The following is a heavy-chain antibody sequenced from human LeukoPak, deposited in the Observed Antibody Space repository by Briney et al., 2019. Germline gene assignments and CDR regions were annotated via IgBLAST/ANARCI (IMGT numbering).Heavy chain of an antibody. Sequence: ASVKVSCKASGYTFTSCGISWVRQAPGQGLEWMGWISAYNGNTNYAQKLQGRVTMTTDTSTSTAYMELRSLRADDTAVYYCARDYGVVVPAAIATNFDYWGQGTLVTVSS. CDR1: GYTFTSCG. CDR2: ISAYNGNT. D-gene: IGHD2-2*02. CDR3: ARDYGVVVPAAIATNFDY. V-gene: IGHV1-18*01. J-gene: IGHJ4*02.